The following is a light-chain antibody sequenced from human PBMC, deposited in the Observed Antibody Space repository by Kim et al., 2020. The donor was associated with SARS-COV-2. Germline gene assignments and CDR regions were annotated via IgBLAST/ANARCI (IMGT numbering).Light chain of an antibody. Sequence: DIQMTQSPSSLSASVGDRVTITCQASQYISNYLNWYQQKPGKAPKLLIYDASNLETGVPSRFSGSGSGTDFTFTISSLQPEDIATYYSQQYDNIPLNYGGGTKVDIK. J-gene: IGKJ4*01. CDR2: DAS. CDR1: QYISNY. CDR3: QQYDNIPLN. V-gene: IGKV1-33*01.